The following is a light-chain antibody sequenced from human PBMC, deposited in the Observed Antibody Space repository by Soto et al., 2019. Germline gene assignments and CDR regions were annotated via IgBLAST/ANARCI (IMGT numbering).Light chain of an antibody. CDR1: QIVDNNY. CDR2: AVS. J-gene: IGKJ5*01. Sequence: ESVWSHSPGTLSLSPLERATLTFMSIQIVDNNYLAWYQQKSFQAPRLLIYAVSSRATGIPDRFSGSGSGTDFTLTISRLEPEDFAVYYCQQYGSSPPITFGQGTRLEI. CDR3: QQYGSSPPIT. V-gene: IGKV3-20*01.